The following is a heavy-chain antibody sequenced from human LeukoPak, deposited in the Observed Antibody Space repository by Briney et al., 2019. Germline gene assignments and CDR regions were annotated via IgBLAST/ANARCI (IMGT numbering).Heavy chain of an antibody. J-gene: IGHJ5*02. Sequence: GGSLRLSCAASGFSVTNNYMSWVRQAPGRGLEWVSLIYADGTTHYADSVKGRFTISKDTSQNTVYLQMNSLRAEDTVMYYCARDRAGTQAWVEFDPWGQGTLVTVSS. D-gene: IGHD3-10*01. CDR3: ARDRAGTQAWVEFDP. V-gene: IGHV3-66*02. CDR2: IYADGTT. CDR1: GFSVTNNY.